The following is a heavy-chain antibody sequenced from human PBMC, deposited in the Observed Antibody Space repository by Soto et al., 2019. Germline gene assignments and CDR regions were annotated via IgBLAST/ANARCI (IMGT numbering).Heavy chain of an antibody. Sequence: ASVKVSCKASGYTFTSYTLHWVRQAPGQRLEWMGWINTGNGNTKYSQKFQGRVTITRDTSASTAYMELSSLRSEDTAVYYCARGDTMVRGVIIDYFDYGGKGTLFTVPS. J-gene: IGHJ4*02. CDR2: INTGNGNT. D-gene: IGHD3-10*01. CDR3: ARGDTMVRGVIIDYFDY. CDR1: GYTFTSYT. V-gene: IGHV1-3*04.